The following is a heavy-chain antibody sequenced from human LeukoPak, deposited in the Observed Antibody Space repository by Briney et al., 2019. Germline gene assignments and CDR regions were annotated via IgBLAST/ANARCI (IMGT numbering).Heavy chain of an antibody. CDR3: ARRANRRYYDFWSAGFDY. D-gene: IGHD3-3*01. CDR1: GGSFSGYY. CDR2: INHSGST. V-gene: IGHV4-34*01. Sequence: SETLSLTCAVYGGSFSGYYWSWIRRPPGKGLEWIGEINHSGSTNYNPSLKSRVTISVDTSKNQFSLKLSSVTAADTAVYYCARRANRRYYDFWSAGFDYWGQGTLVTVSS. J-gene: IGHJ4*02.